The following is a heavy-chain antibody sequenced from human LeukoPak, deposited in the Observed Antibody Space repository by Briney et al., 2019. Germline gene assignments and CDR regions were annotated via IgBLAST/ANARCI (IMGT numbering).Heavy chain of an antibody. D-gene: IGHD5-12*01. J-gene: IGHJ4*02. CDR1: VYTFTGYY. Sequence: ASLKVSCKASVYTFTGYYMHWVRQAPGQGLEWMGWINPNSGGTNYAQKFQGRVTMTRDTSISTAYMELSRLRSDDTAVYYCARVLVATIYHNSYFYYWGQGTLVTVSS. CDR2: INPNSGGT. V-gene: IGHV1-2*02. CDR3: ARVLVATIYHNSYFYY.